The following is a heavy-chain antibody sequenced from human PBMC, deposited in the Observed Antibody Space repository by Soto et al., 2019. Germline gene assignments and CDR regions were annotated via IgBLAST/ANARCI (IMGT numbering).Heavy chain of an antibody. J-gene: IGHJ4*02. V-gene: IGHV4-39*01. CDR3: AKGTDAGRSPCDY. D-gene: IGHD1-1*01. CDR1: RCSISRSSYY. Sequence: TSESLVLNCSISRCSISRSSYYWGWIRQPPGKGLEWIGSIYYSGSTYYNPSLKSRVTISVDTSKNQFSLKLSSVRADDTAIYYCAKGTDAGRSPCDYWGPGTLVTVSS. CDR2: IYYSGST.